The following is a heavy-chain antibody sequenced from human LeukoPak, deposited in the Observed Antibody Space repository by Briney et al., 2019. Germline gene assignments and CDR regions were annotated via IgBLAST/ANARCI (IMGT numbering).Heavy chain of an antibody. V-gene: IGHV1-46*01. D-gene: IGHD2-2*02. CDR3: ARDLSIVVVPAAIYSPVGPRHRDWYFDL. CDR2: INPSGGST. Sequence: GASVKVSCKASGYTFTSYYMHWVRQAPGQGLEWMGIINPSGGSTSYAQKFQGRVTMTRDMSTSTVYMELSSLRSEDTAVYYCARDLSIVVVPAAIYSPVGPRHRDWYFDLWGRGTLVTVSS. J-gene: IGHJ2*01. CDR1: GYTFTSYY.